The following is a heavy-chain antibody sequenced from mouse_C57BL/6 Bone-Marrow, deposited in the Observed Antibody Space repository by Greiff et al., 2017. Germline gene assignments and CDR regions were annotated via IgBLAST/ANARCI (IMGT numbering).Heavy chain of an antibody. D-gene: IGHD3-2*02. J-gene: IGHJ4*01. V-gene: IGHV1-15*01. CDR1: GYTFTDYE. CDR3: SSSGYYAMDY. CDR2: IDPETGGT. Sequence: QVQLQQSGAELVRPGASVTLSCKASGYTFTDYEMHWVKQTPVHGLEWIGAIDPETGGTAYNQKFKGKAILTAAKSSSTAYMELRSLTSEDSAVYYCSSSGYYAMDYWGQGTSVTVSS.